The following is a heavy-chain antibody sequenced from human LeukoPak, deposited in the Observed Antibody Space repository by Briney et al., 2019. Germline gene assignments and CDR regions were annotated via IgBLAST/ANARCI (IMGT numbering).Heavy chain of an antibody. J-gene: IGHJ6*03. V-gene: IGHV3-30*04. Sequence: PGGSLRLSCSASGFTFSTLPMHWVRQAPGKGLEWVALISNDGGNKYYADSIKGRFTISRDNSKNTLYLQMNSLRPDDTAIYYCARDGSWNYLRYYYMDVWGKGTTVTVSS. CDR2: ISNDGGNK. D-gene: IGHD1-7*01. CDR3: ARDGSWNYLRYYYMDV. CDR1: GFTFSTLP.